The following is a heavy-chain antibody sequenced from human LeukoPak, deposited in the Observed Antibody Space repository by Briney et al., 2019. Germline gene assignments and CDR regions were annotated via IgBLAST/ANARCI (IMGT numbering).Heavy chain of an antibody. D-gene: IGHD4-11*01. Sequence: GASVKVSCKASGYIFVDYFLHWVRQAPGQGLEWMGWINPNSGATNYAQRFQGRVTMTRDTSISTAYMELSRLTSDDTAVYYCARDAIVRDYSNSDYWGQGTLVTVSS. V-gene: IGHV1-2*02. CDR2: INPNSGAT. CDR3: ARDAIVRDYSNSDY. J-gene: IGHJ4*02. CDR1: GYIFVDYF.